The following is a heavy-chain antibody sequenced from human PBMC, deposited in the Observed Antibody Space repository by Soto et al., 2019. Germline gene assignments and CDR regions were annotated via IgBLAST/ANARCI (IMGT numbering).Heavy chain of an antibody. D-gene: IGHD1-26*01. J-gene: IGHJ5*02. Sequence: SETLSLTCTVSGGSISSSSYYWGWIRQPPGKGLEWIGSIYYSGSTYYNPSLKSRVTISVDTSKNQFSLKLSSATAADTAVYYCARLPGTSSVVLYSGSYFWFDPWGQGTLVTVSS. V-gene: IGHV4-39*01. CDR1: GGSISSSSYY. CDR3: ARLPGTSSVVLYSGSYFWFDP. CDR2: IYYSGST.